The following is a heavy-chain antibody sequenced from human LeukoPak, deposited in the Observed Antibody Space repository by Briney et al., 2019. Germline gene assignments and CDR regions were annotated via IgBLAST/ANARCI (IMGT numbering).Heavy chain of an antibody. CDR2: IRYDGSNK. CDR3: AKAVGRISWSFDY. CDR1: GFTFSSYG. D-gene: IGHD6-13*01. J-gene: IGHJ4*02. V-gene: IGHV3-30*02. Sequence: PGGSLRLSCAASGFTFSSYGMHWVCQAPGKGLEWVAFIRYDGSNKYYADSVKGRFTISRDNSKNTLYLQMNSLRAEDTAVYYCAKAVGRISWSFDYWGQGALVTVSS.